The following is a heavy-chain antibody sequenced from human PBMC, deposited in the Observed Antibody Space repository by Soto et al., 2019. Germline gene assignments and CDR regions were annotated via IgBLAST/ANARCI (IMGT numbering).Heavy chain of an antibody. CDR3: ARAMANYFDY. Sequence: QVQLQESGPGLVKPSQTLSVTCTVSGGSVSSDDYSWSWIRQHPGKGLEWIVYIRDSGSTYYNPSLEGRVTISVDTSKNQFALRLRSVTAADTAVYYCARAMANYFDYWGQGTLVTASS. CDR2: IRDSGST. D-gene: IGHD2-8*01. J-gene: IGHJ4*02. CDR1: GGSVSSDDYS. V-gene: IGHV4-31*03.